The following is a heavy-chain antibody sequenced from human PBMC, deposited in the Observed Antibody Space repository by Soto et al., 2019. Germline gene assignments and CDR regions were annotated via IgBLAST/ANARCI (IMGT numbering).Heavy chain of an antibody. Sequence: QVQLVQSGAEVKKPGSSVKVSCKASGGTFSSYAISWARQAPGQGLEWMGGIIPIFGTANYSQECQGRVTITADESTSTAYMELSSLRSEDTAVYYCARDSVTNNYYYYYGMDVWGQGTTVTVSS. CDR3: ARDSVTNNYYYYYGMDV. J-gene: IGHJ6*02. CDR2: IIPIFGTA. D-gene: IGHD4-17*01. CDR1: GGTFSSYA. V-gene: IGHV1-69*01.